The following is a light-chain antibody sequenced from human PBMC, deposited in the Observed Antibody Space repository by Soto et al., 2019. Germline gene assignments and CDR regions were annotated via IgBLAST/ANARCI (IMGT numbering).Light chain of an antibody. Sequence: EIVLTQSPGTLSLSPGERATLSCRASQSVSSSFLAWYQQKPGQAPRLLIYGASTRATGIPARFSGSGSGTEFTLTISSLQSEDFAVYYCQQYNNWPPRTFGQGTQVDIK. J-gene: IGKJ1*01. CDR2: GAS. CDR3: QQYNNWPPRT. CDR1: QSVSSS. V-gene: IGKV3-15*01.